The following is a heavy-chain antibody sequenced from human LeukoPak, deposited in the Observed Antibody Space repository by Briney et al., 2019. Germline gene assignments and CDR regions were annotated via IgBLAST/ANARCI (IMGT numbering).Heavy chain of an antibody. CDR2: IYASGST. Sequence: SETLSLTCTVSGGSISSYFWSWFRQPAGKGLEWIGRIYASGSTNYNPSLESRVTISIDTSKNQFSLKLSSVTAADTALYYCARFTYDADDAFDIWGQGTVVTVSS. D-gene: IGHD1-1*01. CDR3: ARFTYDADDAFDI. J-gene: IGHJ3*02. V-gene: IGHV4-4*07. CDR1: GGSISSYF.